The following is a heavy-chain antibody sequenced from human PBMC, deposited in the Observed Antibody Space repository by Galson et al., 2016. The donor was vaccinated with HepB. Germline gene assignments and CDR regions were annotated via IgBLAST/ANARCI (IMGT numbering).Heavy chain of an antibody. Sequence: QSGAEVKKPGASVKVSCKVSGYTLTEVSMHWVRQAPGKGLEWMGVVDPEDAERIYAKKFQGRVNMTEDTSTDTAYMEQSSRTSEETAVSFCATEGSIVGITDYFPYWGQGTLVTVSS. CDR2: VDPEDAER. V-gene: IGHV1-24*01. J-gene: IGHJ4*02. D-gene: IGHD2-21*01. CDR3: ATEGSIVGITDYFPY. CDR1: GYTLTEVS.